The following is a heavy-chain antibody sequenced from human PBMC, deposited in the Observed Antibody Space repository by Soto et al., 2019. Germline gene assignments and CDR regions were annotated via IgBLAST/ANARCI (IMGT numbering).Heavy chain of an antibody. Sequence: QLQLQESGPGLVKPSETLSLTCTVSGGSISSSSYYWGWIRQPPGKGLEWIGSIYYSGSTYYNPSLKSLVTISVDRSKNQFSLTLSTVTAADTAVYYCARRGSSFDNWFDPWGQGTLVTVAS. D-gene: IGHD6-13*01. CDR1: GGSISSSSYY. J-gene: IGHJ5*02. CDR3: ARRGSSFDNWFDP. CDR2: IYYSGST. V-gene: IGHV4-39*01.